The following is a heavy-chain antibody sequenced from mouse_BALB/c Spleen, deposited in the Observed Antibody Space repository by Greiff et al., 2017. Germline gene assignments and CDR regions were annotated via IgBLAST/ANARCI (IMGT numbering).Heavy chain of an antibody. Sequence: VKVVESGPGLVAPSQSLSITCTVSGFSLTDYGVSRVRQPPGKGLEWLGVIWGGGSTYYNSALKSRLSISKDNSKSQVFLKMNSLQTDDTAMYYCAKLGQGAMEDWGQGTSVTVSS. CDR2: IWGGGST. CDR1: GFSLTDYG. J-gene: IGHJ4*01. V-gene: IGHV2-6-5*01. D-gene: IGHD3-3*01. CDR3: AKLGQGAMED.